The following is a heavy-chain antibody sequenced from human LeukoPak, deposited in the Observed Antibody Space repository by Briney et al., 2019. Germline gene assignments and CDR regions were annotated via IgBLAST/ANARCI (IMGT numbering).Heavy chain of an antibody. CDR2: IYHSGSA. J-gene: IGHJ5*02. CDR1: GYSITNTYY. D-gene: IGHD6-19*01. Sequence: SETLSLTCTVSGYSITNTYYWAWIRQPPGKGLEWIGTIYHSGSACYNPSLKSRVSISVDTSKNQFSLKLSSVTAADTAVYYCARDEGSGWRNWFDPWGQGSLVTVSS. CDR3: ARDEGSGWRNWFDP. V-gene: IGHV4-38-2*02.